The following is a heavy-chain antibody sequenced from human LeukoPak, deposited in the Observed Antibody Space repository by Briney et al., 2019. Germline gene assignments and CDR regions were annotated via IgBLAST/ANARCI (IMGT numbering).Heavy chain of an antibody. CDR1: GFTFSSYS. D-gene: IGHD5/OR15-5a*01. V-gene: IGHV3-21*01. J-gene: IGHJ4*02. Sequence: GGSLRLSCAASGFTFSSYSMNWVRQAPGKGLEWVSSISSSSSYIYCADSVKGRFTISRDNAKNSLYLQMNSLRAEDTAVYYCARDVYGREGYFDYWGQGTLVTVSS. CDR3: ARDVYGREGYFDY. CDR2: ISSSSSYI.